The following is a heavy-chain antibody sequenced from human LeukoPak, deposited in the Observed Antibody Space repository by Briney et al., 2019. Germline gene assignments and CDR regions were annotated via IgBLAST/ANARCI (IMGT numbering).Heavy chain of an antibody. Sequence: SETLSLTCTVSGGSISSYYWSWIRQPAGKGLEWIGRIYTSGSTNYNPSLKSRVTMSVDTSKNQFSLKLSSVTAADTAVYYCARDREYQLLPYYYYYMDVWGKGTTVTVSS. CDR2: IYTSGST. V-gene: IGHV4-4*07. J-gene: IGHJ6*03. CDR1: GGSISSYY. D-gene: IGHD2-2*01. CDR3: ARDREYQLLPYYYYYMDV.